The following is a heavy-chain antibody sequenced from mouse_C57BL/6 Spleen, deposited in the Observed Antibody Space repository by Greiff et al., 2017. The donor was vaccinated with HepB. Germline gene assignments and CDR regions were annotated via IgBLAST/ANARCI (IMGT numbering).Heavy chain of an antibody. CDR1: GFSLTSYG. Sequence: VQLQQSGLGLVQPSQSLSITCTVSGFSLTSYGVHWVRQSPGKGLEWLGVIWSGGSTDYNAAFISRLSISKDNSKSQVFFKMNSLQADDTAIYYCASQGSNYNWYFDVWGTGTTVTVSS. CDR2: IWSGGST. D-gene: IGHD2-5*01. V-gene: IGHV2-2*01. J-gene: IGHJ1*03. CDR3: ASQGSNYNWYFDV.